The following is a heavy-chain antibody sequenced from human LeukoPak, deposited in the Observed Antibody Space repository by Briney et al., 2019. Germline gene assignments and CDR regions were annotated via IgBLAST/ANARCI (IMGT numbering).Heavy chain of an antibody. V-gene: IGHV3-48*01. Sequence: GGSLRLSCAASGFTFNNYAMNWVRQAPGKGLEWVSYISSSSSTIYYADSVKGRFTISRDNAKNSLYLQMNSLRAEDTAVYYCASQYYYDSSGYWNYYYGMDVWGQGTTVTVSS. CDR3: ASQYYYDSSGYWNYYYGMDV. CDR2: ISSSSSTI. D-gene: IGHD3-22*01. J-gene: IGHJ6*02. CDR1: GFTFNNYA.